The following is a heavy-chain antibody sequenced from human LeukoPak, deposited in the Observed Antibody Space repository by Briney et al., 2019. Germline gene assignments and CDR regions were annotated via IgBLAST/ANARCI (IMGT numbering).Heavy chain of an antibody. D-gene: IGHD2-2*01. V-gene: IGHV4-34*01. J-gene: IGHJ4*02. Sequence: SETLSLTCAVYGGSFSGYYWSWIRQSPGEGLEWIGEVNDSGVTNCNPSLESRVILSVDTSKNQFSLRLSSMTAADTAVYYCARRLVDSSASQVSDHWGQGTLVTVSS. CDR3: ARRLVDSSASQVSDH. CDR1: GGSFSGYY. CDR2: VNDSGVT.